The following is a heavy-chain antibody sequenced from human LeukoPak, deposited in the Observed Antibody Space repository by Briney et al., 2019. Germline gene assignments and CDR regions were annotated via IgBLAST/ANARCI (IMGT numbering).Heavy chain of an antibody. CDR3: ARVRFGESLVDY. CDR1: GGSINSYY. D-gene: IGHD3-10*01. V-gene: IGHV4-59*01. CDR2: IYYSGST. J-gene: IGHJ4*02. Sequence: SESLSLTCTVSGGSINSYYWSWIRQPPGKGLEWTGYIYYSGSTNYNPSLKSRVTISVDTSKNQFSLKLSSVTAADTAVYYCARVRFGESLVDYWGQGTLVTVSS.